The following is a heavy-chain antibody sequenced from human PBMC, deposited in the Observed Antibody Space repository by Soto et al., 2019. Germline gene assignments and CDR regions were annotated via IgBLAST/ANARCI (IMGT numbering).Heavy chain of an antibody. J-gene: IGHJ5*02. CDR3: ARASIAVAGTEGWFDP. CDR2: IYYSGST. V-gene: IGHV4-59*01. Sequence: SETLSLTCTVSGGSISSYYWSWIRQPPGKGLEWIGYIYYSGSTNYNPSLKSRVTISVDTSKNQFSLKLSSVTAADTAVYYCARASIAVAGTEGWFDPWGQGTLVTVSS. CDR1: GGSISSYY. D-gene: IGHD6-19*01.